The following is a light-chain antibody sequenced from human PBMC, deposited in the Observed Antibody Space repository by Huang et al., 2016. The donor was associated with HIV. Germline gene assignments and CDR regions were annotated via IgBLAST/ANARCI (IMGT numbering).Light chain of an antibody. CDR2: GAS. V-gene: IGKV3-15*01. CDR1: QSVSSN. J-gene: IGKJ2*01. CDR3: QQYNNWPPYT. Sequence: IVMTQSPATLSVSPGERATLSCRASQSVSSNLAWYQQKPGQAPRLLIYGASTRATGIPDRFSGSGSGTEFTLTISSLQSEDFAVYYCQQYNNWPPYTFGQGTKLEIK.